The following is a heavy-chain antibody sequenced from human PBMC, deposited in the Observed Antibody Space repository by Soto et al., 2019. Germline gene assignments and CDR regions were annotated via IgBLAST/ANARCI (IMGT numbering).Heavy chain of an antibody. CDR1: GDSVSNNKW. D-gene: IGHD3-9*01. V-gene: IGHV4-4*02. CDR2: MYHSGTT. CDR3: ARLDILTGYYQFDY. J-gene: IGHJ4*02. Sequence: SETLSLTCSVSGDSVSNNKWWSWVRQPPGKGLEWIGEMYHSGTTNYNASLKSRVTISVDKSKNQFSLKLSSVTAADTAVYYCARLDILTGYYQFDYWGQGTLVTVSS.